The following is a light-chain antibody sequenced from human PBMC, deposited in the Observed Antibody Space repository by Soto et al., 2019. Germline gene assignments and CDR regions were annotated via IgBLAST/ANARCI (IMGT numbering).Light chain of an antibody. CDR1: SSDVGGYNY. J-gene: IGLJ2*01. CDR2: DVS. Sequence: QSVLTQPASVSGSPGQSITISCTGTSSDVGGYNYVSWYQQHPGKAPKLMIYDVSNRPSGVSNRFSGSKSGNTASLTISGLQVEDEGDYYCSSYTSSSTRGGVFGGGTKLTVL. V-gene: IGLV2-14*01. CDR3: SSYTSSSTRGGV.